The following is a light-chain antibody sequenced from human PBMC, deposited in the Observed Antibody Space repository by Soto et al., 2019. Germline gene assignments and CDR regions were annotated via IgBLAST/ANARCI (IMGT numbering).Light chain of an antibody. V-gene: IGKV3-20*01. CDR2: GVS. J-gene: IGKJ2*01. CDR1: QSITSRY. CDR3: QQYNASPRT. Sequence: EIVLTQSPGTLSLSPGKRATLSCRASQSITSRYFAWYQQKPGQAPRLLIYGVSNRATGIPDRFSGSGSGTDFTLTISRLEPEDFAVYYCQQYNASPRTFGQGTKLEIK.